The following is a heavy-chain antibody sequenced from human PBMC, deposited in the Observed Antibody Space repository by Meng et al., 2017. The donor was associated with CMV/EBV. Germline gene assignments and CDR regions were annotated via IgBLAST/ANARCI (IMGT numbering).Heavy chain of an antibody. D-gene: IGHD5-18*01. Sequence: QITLKEFGPTLVKPTQTPTLTCTFSGFSLSTSGVGVGWIRQPPGKALEWLALIYWDDDKRYSPSLKSRLTITKDTSKNQVVLTMTNMDPVDTATYYCAHLDTAKLHFDYWGQGTLVTVSS. V-gene: IGHV2-5*02. CDR1: GFSLSTSGVG. J-gene: IGHJ4*02. CDR3: AHLDTAKLHFDY. CDR2: IYWDDDK.